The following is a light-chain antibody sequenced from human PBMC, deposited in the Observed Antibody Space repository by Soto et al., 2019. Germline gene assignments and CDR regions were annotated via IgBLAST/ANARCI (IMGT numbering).Light chain of an antibody. J-gene: IGKJ3*01. CDR3: QQYGSSFT. Sequence: EIVLTQSPGTLSLSPGERATLSCRASQSVSSSYLAWYQQKPGQAPRLLIYGASSRATGIPDRFSGSGSGTDFTLNISRLEPEDFAVYYCQQYGSSFTFGPGTKVDIX. V-gene: IGKV3-20*01. CDR2: GAS. CDR1: QSVSSSY.